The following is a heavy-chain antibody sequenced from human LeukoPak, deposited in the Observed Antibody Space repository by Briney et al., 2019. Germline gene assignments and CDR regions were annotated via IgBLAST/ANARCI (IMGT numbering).Heavy chain of an antibody. V-gene: IGHV4-31*03. CDR2: IYYSGST. D-gene: IGHD2-21*01. CDR1: GGSIRSGDYS. Sequence: SQTLSLTCTVSGGSIRSGDYSWNWIRQHPGKGLEWIGYIYYSGSTYYNPSLTSRVTMSVDTSKNQFSLKLSSVTAADTAVYYCARSVVVARYYYYGMDVWGQGTTVTVSS. CDR3: ARSVVVARYYYYGMDV. J-gene: IGHJ6*02.